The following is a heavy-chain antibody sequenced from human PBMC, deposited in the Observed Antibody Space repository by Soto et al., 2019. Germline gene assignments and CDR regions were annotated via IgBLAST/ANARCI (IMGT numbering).Heavy chain of an antibody. CDR2: ISWNSGSI. V-gene: IGHV3-9*01. CDR1: GFTFDDYA. CDR3: AKGPTVASGMDV. Sequence: EVQLLESGGGLVQPGRSLRLSCAASGFTFDDYAMHWVRQAPGKGLEWVSGISWNSGSIGYADSVKGRFTISRDNAKNSLYLQMNSLRAEDTALYYCAKGPTVASGMDVWGQGTTVTVSS. J-gene: IGHJ6*02. D-gene: IGHD4-17*01.